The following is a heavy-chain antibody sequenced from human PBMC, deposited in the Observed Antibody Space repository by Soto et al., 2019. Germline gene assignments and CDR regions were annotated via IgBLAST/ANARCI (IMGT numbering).Heavy chain of an antibody. CDR1: GFTVSTNY. V-gene: IGHV3-7*01. CDR3: ARARYFDWLFYN. D-gene: IGHD3-9*01. CDR2: IKQDGSEK. J-gene: IGHJ4*02. Sequence: EVQLVESGGGLVQPGGSLRLSCAVSGFTVSTNYMSWVRQAPGKGLEWVANIKQDGSEKYYVDSVKGRFTISRDNAKNSLYLQMNSLRAEDTAVYYCARARYFDWLFYNWGQGTLVTVSS.